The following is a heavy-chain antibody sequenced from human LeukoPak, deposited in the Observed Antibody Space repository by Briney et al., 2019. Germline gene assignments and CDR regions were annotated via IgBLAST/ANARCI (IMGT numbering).Heavy chain of an antibody. J-gene: IGHJ6*02. D-gene: IGHD2-2*01. V-gene: IGHV3-30*03. Sequence: GGSLRLSCAASGFTFSSYGMHWVRQAPGKGLEWVAVISYDTSNKYYADSVKGRFTISRDNSKNTLYLQMSSLRAEDTAVYYCARVTETAACYYYGVDFWGQGTTVTVSS. CDR1: GFTFSSYG. CDR3: ARVTETAACYYYGVDF. CDR2: ISYDTSNK.